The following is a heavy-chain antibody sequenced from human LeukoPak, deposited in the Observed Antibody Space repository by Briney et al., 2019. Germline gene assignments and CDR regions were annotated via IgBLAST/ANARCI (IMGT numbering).Heavy chain of an antibody. J-gene: IGHJ6*03. CDR2: VYHVGTT. CDR3: ARAGQQWLVSDYYMDV. CDR1: GYSISSGYY. D-gene: IGHD6-19*01. Sequence: SETLSLTCTVSGYSISSGYYWGWIRQPPGKGLEWIVVYHVGTTDYNPSLRSRVTISVDGSKNQMSLTLSSVAAEDTAMYYCARAGQQWLVSDYYMDVWGKGTTVTISS. V-gene: IGHV4-38-2*02.